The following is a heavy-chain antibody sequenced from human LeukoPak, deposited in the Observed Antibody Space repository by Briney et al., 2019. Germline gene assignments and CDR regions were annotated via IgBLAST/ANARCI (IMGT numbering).Heavy chain of an antibody. D-gene: IGHD3-9*01. CDR2: ISGSGGST. Sequence: GGSLRLSCAASGFTFITYAMSWVRQAPGKGLEWVSGISGSGGSTYYADSVRGRFTISRDNSKNTLYLQMNSLRAEDTAVYYCARAGYDILTGPTSFDYWGQGTLVTVSS. CDR1: GFTFITYA. V-gene: IGHV3-23*01. J-gene: IGHJ4*02. CDR3: ARAGYDILTGPTSFDY.